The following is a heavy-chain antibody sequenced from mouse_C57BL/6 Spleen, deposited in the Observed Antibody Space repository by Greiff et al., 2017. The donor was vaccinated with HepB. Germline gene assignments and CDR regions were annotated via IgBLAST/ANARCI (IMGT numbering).Heavy chain of an antibody. CDR2: IDPSDSET. Sequence: QVQLQQPGAELVRPGSSVKLSCKASGYTFTSYWMHWVKQRPIQGLEWIGNIDPSDSETHYNQKFKDKATLTVDKSSSTAYMQLSSLTSEDSAVYYCARSGYGSPAWFAYWGQGTLVTVSA. J-gene: IGHJ3*01. CDR3: ARSGYGSPAWFAY. CDR1: GYTFTSYW. V-gene: IGHV1-52*01. D-gene: IGHD1-1*01.